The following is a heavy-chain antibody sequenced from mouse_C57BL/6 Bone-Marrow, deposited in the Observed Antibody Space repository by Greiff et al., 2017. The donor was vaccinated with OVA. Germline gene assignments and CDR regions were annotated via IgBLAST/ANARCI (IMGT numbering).Heavy chain of an antibody. V-gene: IGHV10-1*01. Sequence: EVQLVESGGGLVQPKGSLKLSCAASGFSFNTYAMNWVRQAPGKGLEWVARIRSKSNNYATYYADSVKDRFTISRDDSESMLYLQMNNLKTEDTAMYYCVRPYYYGSSSLAYWGQGTLVTVSA. CDR2: IRSKSNNYAT. CDR3: VRPYYYGSSSLAY. D-gene: IGHD1-1*01. J-gene: IGHJ3*01. CDR1: GFSFNTYA.